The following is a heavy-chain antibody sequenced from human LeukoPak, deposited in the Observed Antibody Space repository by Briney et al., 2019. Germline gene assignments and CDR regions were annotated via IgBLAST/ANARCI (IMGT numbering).Heavy chain of an antibody. J-gene: IGHJ4*02. CDR3: ARDLPYYDILTGNLRGSGLDY. D-gene: IGHD3-9*01. Sequence: GRSLRLSCAASGFTFSRYAMHWARQAPGRGLEWVAVMSYDGSNKYYGDSVKGRFTISRDTSKNTLYLQMNSLRAEDTAVYYCARDLPYYDILTGNLRGSGLDYWGQGTLVTVSS. CDR2: MSYDGSNK. V-gene: IGHV3-30*04. CDR1: GFTFSRYA.